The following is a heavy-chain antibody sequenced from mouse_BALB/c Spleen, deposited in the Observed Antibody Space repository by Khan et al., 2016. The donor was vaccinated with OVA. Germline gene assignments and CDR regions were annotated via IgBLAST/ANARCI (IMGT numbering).Heavy chain of an antibody. Sequence: VQLQQSGAELVRPGALVKLSCKASGFNIKDYYMHWVKQRPEQGLEWIGWIDPENGGTVYDPKFQGKANITADTSSNTAYLQLSSLTSEDTAVYYCARSGYFAWFAYWGQWTLVTVSA. CDR2: IDPENGGT. CDR3: ARSGYFAWFAY. J-gene: IGHJ3*01. V-gene: IGHV14-1*02. CDR1: GFNIKDYY.